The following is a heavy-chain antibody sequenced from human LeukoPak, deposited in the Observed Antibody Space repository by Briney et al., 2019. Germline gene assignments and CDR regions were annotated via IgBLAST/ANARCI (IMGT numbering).Heavy chain of an antibody. Sequence: GGSLRLSCAASAFTFSSYAMSWVRQAPGKGLEWVSAVSGSGGSTYYADSVKGRFTISRDNAKNSLYLQMNSLRAEDTAVYYCARDVEGDIVVVPAATGDYWGQGTLVTVSS. V-gene: IGHV3-23*01. CDR2: VSGSGGST. CDR1: AFTFSSYA. J-gene: IGHJ4*02. D-gene: IGHD2-2*01. CDR3: ARDVEGDIVVVPAATGDY.